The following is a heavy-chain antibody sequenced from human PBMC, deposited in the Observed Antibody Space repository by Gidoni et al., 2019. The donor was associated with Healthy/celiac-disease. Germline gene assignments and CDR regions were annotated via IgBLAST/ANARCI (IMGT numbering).Heavy chain of an antibody. J-gene: IGHJ5*02. D-gene: IGHD6-13*01. CDR2: PYYSGST. Sequence: QLQLQESRPGLVKPSQTLYLTCTVSGGYISRSSYYGGWIRQPPGKGLEWIVIPYYSGSTHDNPPLKSRVTISVDTSKNQFSLKLSSVTAADPAVYYCARQRAQQLVSWGQGTLVTVSS. CDR1: GGYISRSSYY. V-gene: IGHV4-39*01. CDR3: ARQRAQQLVS.